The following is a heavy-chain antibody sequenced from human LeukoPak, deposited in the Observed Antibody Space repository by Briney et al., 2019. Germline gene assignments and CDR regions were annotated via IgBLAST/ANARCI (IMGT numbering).Heavy chain of an antibody. CDR3: ARGFGRYRQVGGDRFFDY. D-gene: IGHD3-16*02. V-gene: IGHV1-8*01. CDR2: MNPNSGNT. J-gene: IGHJ4*02. CDR1: GYTFTSYD. Sequence: ASVTVSCKASGYTFTSYDINWVRQATGRGLEWMGWMNPNSGNTGYAQKFQGRVTMTRNTSISKAYMELSSLRSEDTAVYYCARGFGRYRQVGGDRFFDYWGQGTLVTVSS.